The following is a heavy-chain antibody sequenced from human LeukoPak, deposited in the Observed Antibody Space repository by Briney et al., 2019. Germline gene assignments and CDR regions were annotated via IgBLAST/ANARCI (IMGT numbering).Heavy chain of an antibody. CDR3: AGFFYDNSNAAFDI. V-gene: IGHV1-69*01. D-gene: IGHD3-22*01. CDR1: GGTFSNYDFTFTSYA. Sequence: ASVKVSCKASGGTFSNYDFTFTSYAITWVRQAPGQGLEWMGGIIPIYGRADYPQKFQGRVTITADESTRTVTMQLSSLSPEDTAVYYCAGFFYDNSNAAFDIWGQGTVVTVS. CDR2: IIPIYGRA. J-gene: IGHJ3*02.